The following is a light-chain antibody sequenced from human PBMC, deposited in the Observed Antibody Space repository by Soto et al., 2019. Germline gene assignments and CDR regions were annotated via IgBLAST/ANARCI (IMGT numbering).Light chain of an antibody. CDR1: SSSIERNT. CDR2: LNS. V-gene: IGLV1-44*01. Sequence: QAVVTQPPSASGTPGQRVTISCSGDSSSIERNTVSWYQQLPGMAPKLLIYLNSRRPSGVPDRFSGSKSRTSASLAISGLQSEDEAEYYCATWDDSLNLLYVFGTGTKLTVL. J-gene: IGLJ1*01. CDR3: ATWDDSLNLLYV.